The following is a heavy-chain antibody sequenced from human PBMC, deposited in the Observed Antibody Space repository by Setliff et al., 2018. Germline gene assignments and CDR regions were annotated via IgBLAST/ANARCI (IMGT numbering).Heavy chain of an antibody. J-gene: IGHJ3*01. V-gene: IGHV3-11*04. Sequence: GSLRLSCAASGFTFSDYYMSWIRQAPGKGLEWVSYISSSASTIYYADSVKGRFTVSRDNGKNSLYLQMKSLRAEDTAVYYCARDSGPQWLGYDAFDVWGQGTMVTVSS. D-gene: IGHD3-22*01. CDR3: ARDSGPQWLGYDAFDV. CDR2: ISSSASTI. CDR1: GFTFSDYY.